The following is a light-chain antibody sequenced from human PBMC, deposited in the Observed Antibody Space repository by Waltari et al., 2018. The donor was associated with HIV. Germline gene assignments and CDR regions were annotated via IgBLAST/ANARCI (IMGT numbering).Light chain of an antibody. J-gene: IGKJ1*01. CDR2: KAS. CDR3: EQSYNSPRT. CDR1: QSISSW. Sequence: DIQMTQSPSTLSASIGDRVTITCRASQSISSWLAWYQQKPGKAPDLLIYKASTLESGVPSRFSGSGSGTDFTLTISSLQPEDFVNYHCEQSYNSPRTFGQGTKVEIK. V-gene: IGKV1-5*03.